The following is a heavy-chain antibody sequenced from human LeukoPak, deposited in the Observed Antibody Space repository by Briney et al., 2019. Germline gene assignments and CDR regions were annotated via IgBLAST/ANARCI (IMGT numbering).Heavy chain of an antibody. V-gene: IGHV3-30*01. Sequence: PGGSLRLSCAASGFTFSSYAMHWVRQAPGKGLEWVAVISYDGSNKYYADSVKGRFTISRDNSKNTLYLQMNSLRAEDTAVCYCAREGAVAGSNWFDPWGQGTLVTVSS. CDR2: ISYDGSNK. CDR3: AREGAVAGSNWFDP. CDR1: GFTFSSYA. D-gene: IGHD6-19*01. J-gene: IGHJ5*02.